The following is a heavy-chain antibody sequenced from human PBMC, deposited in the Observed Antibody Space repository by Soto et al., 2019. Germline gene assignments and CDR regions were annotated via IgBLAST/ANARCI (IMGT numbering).Heavy chain of an antibody. V-gene: IGHV4-31*03. D-gene: IGHD5-18*01. CDR3: AREYTYGSNFFDC. CDR1: GGSISSSAYY. Sequence: QVQLQESGPGLVKPSQTLSLTCTVSGGSISSSAYYWSWIRQHPGKGLEGIGYISHSGSTYYNPSLKSRVIISVDTSTHPFSLSLTSVTAADTAVYYCAREYTYGSNFFDCWGQGALVTVSS. CDR2: ISHSGST. J-gene: IGHJ4*02.